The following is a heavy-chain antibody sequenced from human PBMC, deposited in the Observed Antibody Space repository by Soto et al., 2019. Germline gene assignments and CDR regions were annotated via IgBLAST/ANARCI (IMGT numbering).Heavy chain of an antibody. CDR1: GFTFSSYA. CDR3: ARVRCSGGSCYLGY. J-gene: IGHJ4*02. D-gene: IGHD2-15*01. Sequence: EVQLVECGGGLVQPGRSLRLSCAASGFTFSSYAMHWVRQAPGKGLEYVSAISSNGGSTYYANSVKGRFTISRDNSKNTLYLQMGSLRAEDMAVYYCARVRCSGGSCYLGYWGQGTLVTVSS. CDR2: ISSNGGST. V-gene: IGHV3-64*01.